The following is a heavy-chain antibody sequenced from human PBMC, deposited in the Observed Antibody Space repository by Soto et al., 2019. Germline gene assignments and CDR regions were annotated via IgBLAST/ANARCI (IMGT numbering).Heavy chain of an antibody. CDR1: RGSVRSDSSY. Sequence: XXTLSIPCTVPRGSVRSDSSYLCFSRKPPGKGLEWIGYIYYSGSTNYNPSLKSRVTISVDTSKNQFSLKLSSVTDADSAVYYCARVQGYSSSSPFDYWGQGTLVTVSS. J-gene: IGHJ4*02. D-gene: IGHD6-6*01. CDR3: ARVQGYSSSSPFDY. V-gene: IGHV4-61*01. CDR2: IYYSGST.